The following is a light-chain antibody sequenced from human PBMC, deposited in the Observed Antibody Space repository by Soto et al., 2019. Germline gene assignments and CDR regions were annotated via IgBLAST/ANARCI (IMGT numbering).Light chain of an antibody. V-gene: IGKV1-39*01. CDR2: TAS. CDR1: QGISDY. Sequence: DIQMTQSPFSLSASVGDRFTITCRASQGISDYLSWFQHKPGEAPKLLIYTASSLQGGVPLRFSGAGSRTDFSLTISGLQPEDSATYYCQQTYTFPWTFGQGTKVDIK. J-gene: IGKJ1*01. CDR3: QQTYTFPWT.